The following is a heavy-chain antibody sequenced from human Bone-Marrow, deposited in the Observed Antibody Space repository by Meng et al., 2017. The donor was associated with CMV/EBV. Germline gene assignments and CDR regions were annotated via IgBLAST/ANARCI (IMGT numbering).Heavy chain of an antibody. V-gene: IGHV3-7*01. Sequence: GGSLRLSCAASGFTFSSYWMSWVRQAPGKGLEWVANIKQDGSEKYYVDSVKGRFTIARDNAKNSLSLQMNSLRAEDTAVYHCARASGKSSNWYSLLDDWGQGTRVTVSS. D-gene: IGHD6-13*01. CDR2: IKQDGSEK. CDR3: ARASGKSSNWYSLLDD. J-gene: IGHJ4*02. CDR1: GFTFSSYW.